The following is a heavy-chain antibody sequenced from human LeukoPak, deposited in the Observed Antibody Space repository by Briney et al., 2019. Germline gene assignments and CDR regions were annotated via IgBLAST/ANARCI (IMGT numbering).Heavy chain of an antibody. V-gene: IGHV4-34*01. CDR3: ARVRGLDFWSGYYAH. J-gene: IGHJ4*02. CDR2: INHSGST. Sequence: PGGSLRLSCAASGFTFSNAWMSWIRQPPGKGLEWIGEINHSGSTNYNPSLKSRVTISVDTSKNQFSLKLSSVTAADTAVYYCARVRGLDFWSGYYAHWGQGTLVTVSS. D-gene: IGHD3-3*01. CDR1: GFTFSNAW.